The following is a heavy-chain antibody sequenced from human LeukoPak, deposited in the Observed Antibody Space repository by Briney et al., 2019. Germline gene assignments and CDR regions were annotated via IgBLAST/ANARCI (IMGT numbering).Heavy chain of an antibody. J-gene: IGHJ5*02. Sequence: GASVKVSCKTSGYRFTTYAMHWVRQVPGQRLEWMGWINGDNGNTKYSQKFQGRVTITRDTSAYTGYMELRGLSSADTAVYFCARAPYDILTGYSLNWFDPWGQGTLVTVSS. D-gene: IGHD3-9*01. V-gene: IGHV1-3*01. CDR2: INGDNGNT. CDR1: GYRFTTYA. CDR3: ARAPYDILTGYSLNWFDP.